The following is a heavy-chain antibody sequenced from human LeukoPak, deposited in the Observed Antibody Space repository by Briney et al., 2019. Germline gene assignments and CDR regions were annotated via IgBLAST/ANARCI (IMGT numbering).Heavy chain of an antibody. V-gene: IGHV3-33*01. Sequence: GSLRLSCAASGFRFSSNAMHWVRQAPGKGLEWLAIIWYDGSNEYYADSVKGRFTISRDNSKNTLYLQMNSLRAEDTAVYYCARGGKSARPDYWGQGTLVIVSA. CDR1: GFRFSSNA. D-gene: IGHD6-6*01. CDR2: IWYDGSNE. CDR3: ARGGKSARPDY. J-gene: IGHJ4*02.